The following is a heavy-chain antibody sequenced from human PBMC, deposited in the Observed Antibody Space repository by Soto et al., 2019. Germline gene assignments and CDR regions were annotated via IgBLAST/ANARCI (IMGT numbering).Heavy chain of an antibody. CDR3: ARVYSSSWYSYYYYGMDV. J-gene: IGHJ6*02. Sequence: ASVKVSCKASGYTFTSYYMHWVRQAPGQGLEWMGIINPSGGSTSYAQKFQGRVTMTRDTSTSTVYMELSSLRSEDTAVYYCARVYSSSWYSYYYYGMDVWDQGTTVTVSS. CDR2: INPSGGST. V-gene: IGHV1-46*01. CDR1: GYTFTSYY. D-gene: IGHD6-13*01.